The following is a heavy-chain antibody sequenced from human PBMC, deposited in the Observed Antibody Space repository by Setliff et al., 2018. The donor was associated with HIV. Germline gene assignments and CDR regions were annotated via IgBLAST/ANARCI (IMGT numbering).Heavy chain of an antibody. CDR2: ISYTSRTI. J-gene: IGHJ6*03. Sequence: LRLSCAASVFAFKIHNMNWVRQAPGKGLEWLSYISYTSRTIYYADSVKGRFTISRDNDKNSLYLRMDSLRAEDTAVYYCARDGGMGVYHMDVWGKGTTVTVSS. D-gene: IGHD2-8*02. CDR3: ARDGGMGVYHMDV. CDR1: VFAFKIHN. V-gene: IGHV3-48*01.